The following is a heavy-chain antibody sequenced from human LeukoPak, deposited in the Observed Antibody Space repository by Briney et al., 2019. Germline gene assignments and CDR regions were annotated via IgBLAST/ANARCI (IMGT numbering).Heavy chain of an antibody. CDR2: ISSSSSTI. J-gene: IGHJ4*02. CDR3: AGTDDFWSGLDY. D-gene: IGHD3-3*01. Sequence: GGSLRLSCAASGFTFSSYSMNWVRQAPGKGLEWDSYISSSSSTIYYADSVKGRFTISRDNAKNSLYLQMNSLRAEDTAVYYCAGTDDFWSGLDYWGQGTLVTVSS. V-gene: IGHV3-48*01. CDR1: GFTFSSYS.